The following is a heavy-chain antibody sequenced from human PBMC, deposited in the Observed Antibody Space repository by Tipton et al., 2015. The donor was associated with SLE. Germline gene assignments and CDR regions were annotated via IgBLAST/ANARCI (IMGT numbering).Heavy chain of an antibody. D-gene: IGHD3-10*01. CDR3: ARESAYGYYFDY. Sequence: SLRLSCAASGFTFSSYEVTWVRQAPGKGLEWVSYISSSGNIIYYADSVKGRFTISRDNAKNSLYLQMNSLRAEDTALYHCARESAYGYYFDYWGQGTLVTVSS. CDR1: GFTFSSYE. CDR2: ISSSGNII. V-gene: IGHV3-48*03. J-gene: IGHJ4*02.